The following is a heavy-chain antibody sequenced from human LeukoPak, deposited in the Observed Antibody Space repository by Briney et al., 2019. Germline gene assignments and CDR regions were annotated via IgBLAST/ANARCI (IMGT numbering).Heavy chain of an antibody. J-gene: IGHJ4*02. CDR2: INPSGGST. D-gene: IGHD2-15*01. Sequence: GASVKVSCKASGYTFTSYYMHWVRQAPGQGLEWMGIINPSGGSTSYAQKFQGRVTMTRDTSTSTVYMELSSLISEDTAVYYCARDAALSDMGRVNFDYWGQGTLVTVSS. V-gene: IGHV1-46*01. CDR1: GYTFTSYY. CDR3: ARDAALSDMGRVNFDY.